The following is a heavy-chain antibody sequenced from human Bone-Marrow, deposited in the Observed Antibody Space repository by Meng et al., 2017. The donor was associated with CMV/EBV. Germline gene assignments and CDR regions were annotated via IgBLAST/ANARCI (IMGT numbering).Heavy chain of an antibody. CDR2: IYYSGST. V-gene: IGHV4-61*01. Sequence: SETLSLTCTVSGGSISSSSYYWSWIRQPPGKGLEWIGYIYYSGSTNYNPSLKSRVTISVDTSKNQFSLKLSSVTAADTAVYYCARDTERLRIDYWGQGTLVTVSS. J-gene: IGHJ4*02. CDR3: ARDTERLRIDY. D-gene: IGHD4-17*01. CDR1: GGSISSSSYY.